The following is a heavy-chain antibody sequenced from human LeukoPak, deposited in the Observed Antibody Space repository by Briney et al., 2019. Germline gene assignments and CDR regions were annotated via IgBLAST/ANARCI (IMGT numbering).Heavy chain of an antibody. D-gene: IGHD3-10*02. CDR3: VELGITMIGGV. CDR1: GFTFSSYE. V-gene: IGHV3-48*03. CDR2: ISSSGSTI. Sequence: GGSLRLSCAASGFTFSSYEMNWVRQAPGKGLEWVSYISSSGSTIYYADSVKGRFTISRDNAKNSLYLQMNSLRAEDTAVYYCVELGITMIGGVWGKGTTITISS. J-gene: IGHJ6*04.